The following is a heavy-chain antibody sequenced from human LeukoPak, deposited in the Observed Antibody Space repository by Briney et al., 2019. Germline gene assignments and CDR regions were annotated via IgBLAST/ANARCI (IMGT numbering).Heavy chain of an antibody. CDR3: ARGGLQHYYGSGSHDY. V-gene: IGHV4-34*01. CDR1: GGSFSGYY. Sequence: SETLSLTCAVYGGSFSGYYWSWIRQPPGKGLEWIGEINHSGRTNYNPSLKSRATISVDTSKNHFSLTLSSVTAADTAVYYCARGGLQHYYGSGSHDYWGQGTLVTVSS. CDR2: INHSGRT. J-gene: IGHJ4*02. D-gene: IGHD3-10*01.